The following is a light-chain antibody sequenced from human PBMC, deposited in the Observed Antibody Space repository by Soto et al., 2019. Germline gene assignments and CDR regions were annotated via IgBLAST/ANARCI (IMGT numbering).Light chain of an antibody. CDR3: QVWDSGSDL. J-gene: IGLJ2*01. CDR1: NIRYKT. Sequence: SYELTQPPSVSVAPGQTATFLCGGDNIRYKTVHWYQQRPGQAPVLVVYDDSDRPSGIPERFSGSNSGNTATLTINRVEAGDEADYYCQVWDSGSDLFGGGTKLTVL. V-gene: IGLV3-21*02. CDR2: DDS.